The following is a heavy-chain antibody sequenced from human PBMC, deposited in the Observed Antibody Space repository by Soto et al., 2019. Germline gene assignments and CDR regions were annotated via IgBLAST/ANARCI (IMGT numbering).Heavy chain of an antibody. CDR1: AYTFTSYA. CDR3: ARDSSGWYHFDY. D-gene: IGHD6-19*01. V-gene: IGHV1-3*01. CDR2: INVGNGNT. J-gene: IGHJ4*02. Sequence: ASVKVSCKSSAYTFTSYAMHWVRQAPGQRLEWLGWINVGNGNTKYSQKFQGRVTITRDTSASTAYMELSSLRSEDTAVYYCARDSSGWYHFDYWGQGSLVTVSS.